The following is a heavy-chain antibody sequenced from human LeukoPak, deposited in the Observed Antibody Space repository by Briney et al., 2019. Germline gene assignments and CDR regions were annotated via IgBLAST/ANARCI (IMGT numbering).Heavy chain of an antibody. V-gene: IGHV3-7*03. CDR1: GFAFSSYW. J-gene: IGHJ6*02. D-gene: IGHD2-15*01. Sequence: GGSLRLSCAASGFAFSSYWMSWVRQAPGKGLEWVANIKQDGSEKYYVDSVKGRFTISRDNAKNSLYLQMNSLRAEDTAVYYCARGFSFPDCSGGSCYSYYYGMDVWGQGTTVTVSS. CDR3: ARGFSFPDCSGGSCYSYYYGMDV. CDR2: IKQDGSEK.